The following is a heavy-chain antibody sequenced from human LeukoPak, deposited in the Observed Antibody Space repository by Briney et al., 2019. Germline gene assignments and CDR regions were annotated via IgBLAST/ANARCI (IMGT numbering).Heavy chain of an antibody. V-gene: IGHV4-61*02. CDR1: GGSISSGSYY. CDR3: AREYDY. J-gene: IGHJ4*01. CDR2: IYTSGST. Sequence: PSETLSLTCTVSGGSISSGSYYWSWIRQPAGKGLEWVGRIYTSGSTNYNPSLKSRVTISVDTSKNQFSLTLNSVTAADTAVYYCAREYDYWGLGTLVTVSS.